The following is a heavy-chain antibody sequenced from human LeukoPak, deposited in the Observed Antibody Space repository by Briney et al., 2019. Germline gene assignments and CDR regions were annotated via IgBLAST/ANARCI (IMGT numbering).Heavy chain of an antibody. V-gene: IGHV1-8*01. Sequence: ASVKVSCKASGYTFTSYDINWVRQATGQGLEWMGWMNPNSGNTGYAQKFQGRVTMTRNTSISTAYMELSSLRSEDTAVCYCARLSWDYYGSGSSWGQGTLVTVSS. J-gene: IGHJ4*02. CDR2: MNPNSGNT. CDR1: GYTFTSYD. CDR3: ARLSWDYYGSGSS. D-gene: IGHD3-10*01.